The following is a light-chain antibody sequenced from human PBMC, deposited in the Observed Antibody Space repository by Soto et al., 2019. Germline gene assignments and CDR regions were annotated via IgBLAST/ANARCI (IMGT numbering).Light chain of an antibody. Sequence: QSVLTLPPSASGTPGQRVTISCSGSSSNIGSNYVYWFQQLPGTAPKLLMYSNNQRPSGVPDRFSGSKSGTSASLAISGLRSEDEADYYCAAWDDSLSAWVFGGGTKVTVL. CDR1: SSNIGSNY. CDR2: SNN. V-gene: IGLV1-47*02. CDR3: AAWDDSLSAWV. J-gene: IGLJ3*02.